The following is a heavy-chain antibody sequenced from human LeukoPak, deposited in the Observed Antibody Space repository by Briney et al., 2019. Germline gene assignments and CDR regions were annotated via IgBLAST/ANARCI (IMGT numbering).Heavy chain of an antibody. Sequence: ASVKVSCKASGYTFIDYCLHWVRQAPGQGLEWMGWINPNSGGTKSAQEFQGRVTMTRDTSISTAYMELSRLTSDDTAVYYCARVDTALNYWGQGTLVTVSS. CDR1: GYTFIDYC. J-gene: IGHJ4*02. CDR3: ARVDTALNY. V-gene: IGHV1-2*02. CDR2: INPNSGGT. D-gene: IGHD5-18*01.